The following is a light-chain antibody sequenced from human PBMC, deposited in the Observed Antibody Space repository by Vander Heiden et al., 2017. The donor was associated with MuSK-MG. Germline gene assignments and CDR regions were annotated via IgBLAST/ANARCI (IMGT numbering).Light chain of an antibody. CDR1: AFRKYY. Sequence: SFELTQDPAVSVALGQRVRITCQGDAFRKYYGSWYQQRPGQAPILVSYRKSKRPSGVPDRVSGSTSGDSVSLTISGAQAEDEAVDYCSSRDSSGTWVFGGGTRLTVL. CDR2: RKS. V-gene: IGLV3-19*01. J-gene: IGLJ3*02. CDR3: SSRDSSGTWV.